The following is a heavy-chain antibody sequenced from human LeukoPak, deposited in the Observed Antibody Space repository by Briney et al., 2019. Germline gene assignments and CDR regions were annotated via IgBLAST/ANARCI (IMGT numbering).Heavy chain of an antibody. Sequence: SETLSLTCTVSGGTISIYYWSWIRQPPGKGLEWIGYVYNSGSTDYNPSLNSRVTISADTSKNQFSLKVNSVTASDTAVYYCVRDRELYYWGQGILVTVSS. V-gene: IGHV4-59*01. CDR1: GGTISIYY. CDR2: VYNSGST. CDR3: VRDRELYY. J-gene: IGHJ4*02. D-gene: IGHD1-26*01.